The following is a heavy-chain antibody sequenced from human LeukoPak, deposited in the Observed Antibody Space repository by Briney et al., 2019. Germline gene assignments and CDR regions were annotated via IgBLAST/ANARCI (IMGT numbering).Heavy chain of an antibody. CDR1: GFTFSSHG. J-gene: IGHJ4*02. Sequence: PPGGTLRLSCAASGFTFSSHGMSWVRQAPGKGLEWVSTISGSGDNTYYADSVKGRFTISRDNSKNTLYLQMNSLRAEDTAVYYCAKAPVTTCSGAYCYPFDYWGQGTLVTVSS. D-gene: IGHD2-15*01. CDR3: AKAPVTTCSGAYCYPFDY. V-gene: IGHV3-23*01. CDR2: ISGSGDNT.